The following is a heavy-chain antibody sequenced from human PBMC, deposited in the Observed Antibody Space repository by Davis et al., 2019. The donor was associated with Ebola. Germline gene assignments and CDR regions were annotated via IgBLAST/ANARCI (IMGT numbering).Heavy chain of an antibody. CDR3: ARATFGYNSGWYADY. D-gene: IGHD6-19*01. J-gene: IGHJ4*02. V-gene: IGHV1-18*04. Sequence: ASVKVSCKASGYTFTNYGITWVRQAPGQGLEWMGWISAYNGNTNYAQKLQGRVTMTTDTSTSTAYLDLSSLRSDDTAVFYCARATFGYNSGWYADYWGQGTLVTVSS. CDR2: ISAYNGNT. CDR1: GYTFTNYG.